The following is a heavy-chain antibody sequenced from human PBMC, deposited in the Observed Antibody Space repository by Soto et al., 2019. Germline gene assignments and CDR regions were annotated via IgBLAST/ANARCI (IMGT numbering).Heavy chain of an antibody. V-gene: IGHV3-74*01. CDR3: ASGGSSLNFDS. CDR1: GFTFRSYW. CDR2: INSDGSST. D-gene: IGHD6-6*01. J-gene: IGHJ4*02. Sequence: EVQLVESGGGLVQPGGSLRLSCADSGFTFRSYWMQWVRQAPGKGLVWVSWINSDGSSTSYADSVKGRFTISRDNANNTLYLQMNSLRAEDTAVYYCASGGSSLNFDSWGQGTLVTVSS.